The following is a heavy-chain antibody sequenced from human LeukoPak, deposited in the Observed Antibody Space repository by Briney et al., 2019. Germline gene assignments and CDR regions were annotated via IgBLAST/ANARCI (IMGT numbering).Heavy chain of an antibody. V-gene: IGHV4-59*05. CDR2: IYYSGST. Sequence: SETLSLTCTVSGGSISSYYWSWIRQPPGKGLEWIGSIYYSGSTYYNPSLKSRVTISVDTSKNQFSLKLSSATAADTAMYYCARHDTSSRFTYYFDYWGQGTLVTVSS. J-gene: IGHJ4*02. CDR1: GGSISSYY. CDR3: ARHDTSSRFTYYFDY. D-gene: IGHD6-13*01.